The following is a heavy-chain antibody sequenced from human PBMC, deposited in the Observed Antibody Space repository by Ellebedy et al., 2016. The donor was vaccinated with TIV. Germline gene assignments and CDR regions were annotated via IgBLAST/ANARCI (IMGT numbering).Heavy chain of an antibody. CDR3: AKYSGRLQSIDY. D-gene: IGHD1-26*01. CDR1: GFTFRCHA. CDR2: ISYDGSNH. Sequence: GESLKISCAASGFTFRCHAMHWVRQAPGKGLEWVAVISYDGSNHYYADSVRGRFAISRDNSKNTLYLQMNSLRAKDTAAYYCAKYSGRLQSIDYWGQGTLVTVSS. J-gene: IGHJ4*02. V-gene: IGHV3-30*09.